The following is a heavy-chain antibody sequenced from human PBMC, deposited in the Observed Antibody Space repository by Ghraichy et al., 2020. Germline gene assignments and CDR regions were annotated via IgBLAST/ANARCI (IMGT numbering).Heavy chain of an antibody. CDR2: INPSGGST. V-gene: IGHV1-46*01. D-gene: IGHD5-24*01. CDR1: GYTFTSYY. CDR3: ARGGWLQDYYYYYGMDV. J-gene: IGHJ6*02. Sequence: ASVKVSCKASGYTFTSYYMHWVRQAPGQGLEWMGIINPSGGSTSYAQKFQGRVTMTRDTSTSTVYMELSSLRSEDTAVYYCARGGWLQDYYYYYGMDVWGQGTTVTVSS.